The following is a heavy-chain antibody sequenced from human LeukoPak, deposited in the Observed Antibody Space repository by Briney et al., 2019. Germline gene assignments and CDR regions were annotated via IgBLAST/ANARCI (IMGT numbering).Heavy chain of an antibody. Sequence: ASVKVSCKVSGYTLTELSMHWVRQAPGKGLEWMGGFDPEDGETIYAQKLQGRVTMTEDTSTDTAYMELSSLRSEDTAVYYCATAWSRSWNLANYWGQGTLVTVSS. CDR1: GYTLTELS. CDR2: FDPEDGET. V-gene: IGHV1-24*01. CDR3: ATAWSRSWNLANY. J-gene: IGHJ4*02. D-gene: IGHD1-7*01.